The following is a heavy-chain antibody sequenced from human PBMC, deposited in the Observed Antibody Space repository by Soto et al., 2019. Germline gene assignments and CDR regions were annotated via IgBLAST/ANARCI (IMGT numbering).Heavy chain of an antibody. V-gene: IGHV3-53*01. CDR2: IYSGGST. CDR3: ARIGSWNYYYGMDV. CDR1: GFTVSSNY. J-gene: IGHJ6*02. D-gene: IGHD2-15*01. Sequence: PGGSLTLSCAASGFTVSSNYMSWVRQAPGKGLEWVSVIYSGGSTYYADSVKGRFTISRDNSKNTLYLQMNSLRAEDTAVYYCARIGSWNYYYGMDVWGQGTTVTVSS.